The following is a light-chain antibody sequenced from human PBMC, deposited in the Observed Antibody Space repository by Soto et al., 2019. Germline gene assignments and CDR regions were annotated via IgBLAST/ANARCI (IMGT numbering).Light chain of an antibody. Sequence: EIVLTQSPGTLSLPPGERATLSCRASQSVSSSYLAWYQQKPGQAPRLLIYGASSRATGIPDRFSGSGSGTDFTLTISRLEPEDFAVYYCQQYGSSPWSYTFGQGTKLEIK. CDR1: QSVSSSY. V-gene: IGKV3-20*01. CDR2: GAS. J-gene: IGKJ2*01. CDR3: QQYGSSPWSYT.